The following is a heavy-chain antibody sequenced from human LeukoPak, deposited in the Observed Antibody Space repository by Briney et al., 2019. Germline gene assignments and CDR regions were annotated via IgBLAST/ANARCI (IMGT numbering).Heavy chain of an antibody. D-gene: IGHD1-14*01. CDR2: ISWNSGSI. V-gene: IGHV3-9*01. CDR3: ARDSPVPTY. CDR1: GFTFDDYA. J-gene: IGHJ4*02. Sequence: GGSLRLSCAASGFTFDDYAMHWVLQAPGKGLEWVSGISWNSGSIGYADSVKGRFTVSRDDSKSTLYLQMSSLRVEDTAVYYCARDSPVPTYWGQGTLVTVSS.